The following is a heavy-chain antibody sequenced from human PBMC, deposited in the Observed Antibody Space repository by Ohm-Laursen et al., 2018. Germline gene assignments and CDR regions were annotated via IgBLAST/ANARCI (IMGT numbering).Heavy chain of an antibody. CDR1: GFTFTSYA. V-gene: IGHV3-23*01. CDR2: ISGSGGTT. Sequence: SLRLSCAASGFTFTSYAMSWVRQAPGKGLEWVSSISGSGGTTYYADSVKGRFTISRDNSKNTLYVQMNSLRAEDTGVYYCAKGRMVGAADHWGQGTLVTVSS. D-gene: IGHD2-15*01. J-gene: IGHJ4*02. CDR3: AKGRMVGAADH.